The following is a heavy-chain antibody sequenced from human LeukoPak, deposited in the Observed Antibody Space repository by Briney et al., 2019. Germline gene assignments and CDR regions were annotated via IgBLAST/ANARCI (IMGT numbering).Heavy chain of an antibody. D-gene: IGHD2-8*01. CDR2: IYYSGST. V-gene: IGHV4-59*01. CDR3: ARASYVLNGTDV. Sequence: SETLSLTCTVSGGSISSYYWSWIRQPPGKGLEWIGYIYYSGSTNYNPSLKSRVTISVDTSKNQFSLKLSSVTAADTAVYYCARASYVLNGTDVWGQGTTVTVSS. J-gene: IGHJ6*02. CDR1: GGSISSYY.